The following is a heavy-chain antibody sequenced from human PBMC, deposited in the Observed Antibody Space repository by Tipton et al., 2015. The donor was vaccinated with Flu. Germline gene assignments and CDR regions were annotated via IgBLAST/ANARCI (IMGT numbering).Heavy chain of an antibody. CDR2: IHTSAGT. D-gene: IGHD1-1*01. CDR1: GGSISSGDYF. Sequence: LRLSCTVSGGSISSGDYFWTWIRQPAGKGLEWIGRIHTSAGTFYNPSLESRVAISLDTSKNQFSLKLNSVTAADTAVYYCARGYPFRVWGQGTMVTVSS. CDR3: ARGYPFRV. V-gene: IGHV4-61*02. J-gene: IGHJ3*01.